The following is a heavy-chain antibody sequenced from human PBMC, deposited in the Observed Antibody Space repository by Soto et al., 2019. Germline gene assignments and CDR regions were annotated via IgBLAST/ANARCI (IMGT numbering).Heavy chain of an antibody. CDR3: ARDVGTQMDFWSTSGMDV. J-gene: IGHJ6*02. CDR2: ITYDGSTK. D-gene: IGHD3-3*01. Sequence: GSLSLSCAASGLCFGDDAMDWVRQAPGRGLEWVAVITYDGSTKFYADSVRGRFTISRDNSKSTLYLQMASLISKDTAVYYCARDVGTQMDFWSTSGMDVWGQGTTVTVSS. V-gene: IGHV3-30-3*01. CDR1: GLCFGDDA.